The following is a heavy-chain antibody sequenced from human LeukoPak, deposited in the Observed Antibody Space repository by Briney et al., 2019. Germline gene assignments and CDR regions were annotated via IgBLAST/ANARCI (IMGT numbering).Heavy chain of an antibody. D-gene: IGHD1-1*01. Sequence: SETLSLTCTVSGGSISSSNSYWSWIRQPPGKGLEWIGSIYYSGSTYYNPSLKSRVTISADTSKNQFPLKLGSVTAADTAVYYCARDRTTDDDAFDIWGQGTMVTVSS. J-gene: IGHJ3*02. CDR3: ARDRTTDDDAFDI. CDR2: IYYSGST. V-gene: IGHV4-39*06. CDR1: GGSISSSNSY.